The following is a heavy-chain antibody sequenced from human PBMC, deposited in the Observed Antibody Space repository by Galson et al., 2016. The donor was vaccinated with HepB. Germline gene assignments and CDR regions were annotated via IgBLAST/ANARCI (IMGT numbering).Heavy chain of an antibody. Sequence: SLRLSCAASGFTFSRSAMHWVRQAPGKGLEWVAVISYDGTKDYADSVKGRFSISRDNSKNTLYLQMNSLKAEDTALYYCARVGYSYGRPPIDFWGQGTLVTVSS. CDR3: ARVGYSYGRPPIDF. J-gene: IGHJ4*02. CDR1: GFTFSRSA. D-gene: IGHD5-18*01. CDR2: ISYDGTK. V-gene: IGHV3-30-3*01.